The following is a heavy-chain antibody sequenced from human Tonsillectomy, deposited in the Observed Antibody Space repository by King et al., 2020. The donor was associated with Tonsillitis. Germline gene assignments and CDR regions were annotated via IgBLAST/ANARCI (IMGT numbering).Heavy chain of an antibody. CDR3: AREDVAGGDY. J-gene: IGHJ4*02. D-gene: IGHD6-19*01. Sequence: QLVQSGAVVKKPGSSVKVSCKSSGGPSRSFAISWVRQAPGQGLEWMGVILPLFGTTNYAQKFQARLTITADESTSTAYMELSSLRSEDTAVYFCAREDVAGGDYWGQGTLVTVSS. V-gene: IGHV1-69*12. CDR1: GGPSRSFA. CDR2: ILPLFGTT.